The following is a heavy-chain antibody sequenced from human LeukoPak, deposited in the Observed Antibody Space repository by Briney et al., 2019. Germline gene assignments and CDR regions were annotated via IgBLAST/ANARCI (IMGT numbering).Heavy chain of an antibody. J-gene: IGHJ5*02. Sequence: ASVKVSCKASGYTFTGYYMHWVRQAPGQGLEWMGWIKPNSGDTRSAQKFQGGVIMTRDTSTGTAYMELSSLRYDDTAVYYCATNILVRDIINWFDPWGQGTLVTVSS. D-gene: IGHD3-10*01. CDR3: ATNILVRDIINWFDP. CDR1: GYTFTGYY. CDR2: IKPNSGDT. V-gene: IGHV1-2*02.